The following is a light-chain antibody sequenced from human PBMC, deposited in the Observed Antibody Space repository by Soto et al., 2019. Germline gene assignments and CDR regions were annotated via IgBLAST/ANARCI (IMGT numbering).Light chain of an antibody. J-gene: IGLJ3*02. V-gene: IGLV1-47*01. Sequence: QSVLTQPPSASGTPGQRVSISCSGSSSNIGSNYVYWYQQLPGTAPKLLIYRNNQRPSGVTDRLSGSKSGTSASLAIGALRSENEADYYWAAWDDSLSGPWVFGGGTKLTVL. CDR2: RNN. CDR3: AAWDDSLSGPWV. CDR1: SSNIGSNY.